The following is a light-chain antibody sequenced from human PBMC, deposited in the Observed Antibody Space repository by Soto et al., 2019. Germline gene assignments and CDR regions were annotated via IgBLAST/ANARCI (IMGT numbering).Light chain of an antibody. Sequence: EIVLTQSPATLSLSPGERATLSCRASQSVSSYLAWYQQKPGQAPRLLIYDASNRATGIPPRFSGSGSGTDFPLTISSLESEDFAVYYCQQRSTTWTFGQGTKVEIK. V-gene: IGKV3-11*01. CDR3: QQRSTTWT. CDR2: DAS. CDR1: QSVSSY. J-gene: IGKJ1*01.